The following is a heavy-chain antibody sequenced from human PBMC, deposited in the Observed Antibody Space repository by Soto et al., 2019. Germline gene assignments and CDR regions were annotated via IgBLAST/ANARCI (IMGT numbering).Heavy chain of an antibody. CDR2: ISTDNGNT. D-gene: IGHD5-12*01. Sequence: QVQLVQSGGEVKKPGASVKVSCKSSGYTFTIDGINWVRQAPGQGLEWKGWISTDNGNTNYAQKLEGRVNMTADTSTSTDYMELRSLRSDDTAVYYCARALGYSGYAGMDVWGKGTTVTVSS. CDR3: ARALGYSGYAGMDV. V-gene: IGHV1-18*01. J-gene: IGHJ6*04. CDR1: GYTFTIDG.